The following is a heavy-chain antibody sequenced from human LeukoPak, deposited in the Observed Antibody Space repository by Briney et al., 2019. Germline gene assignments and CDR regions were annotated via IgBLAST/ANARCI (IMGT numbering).Heavy chain of an antibody. D-gene: IGHD2-21*01. CDR2: ISSTDAGT. CDR1: GFSLSSYA. J-gene: IGHJ4*02. V-gene: IGHV3-23*01. CDR3: AKAPVTSCRGAYCYPFDY. Sequence: QTGGSLRLSCAASGFSLSSYAMSWVRQAPGKGLEWVSAISSTDAGTYHADSVRGRFTISRDSSKNTLYLQMNSLRAEDGAVYYCAKAPVTSCRGAYCYPFDYWGQGTLVTVSS.